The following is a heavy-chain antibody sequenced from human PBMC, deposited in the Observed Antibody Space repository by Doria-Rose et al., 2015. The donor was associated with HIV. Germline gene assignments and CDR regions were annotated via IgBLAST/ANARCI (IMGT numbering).Heavy chain of an antibody. D-gene: IGHD6-13*01. CDR2: IFSDDER. CDR1: GVSLSSPGMG. V-gene: IGHV2-26*01. Sequence: SGPVLVKPTETLTLTCTVSGVSLSSPGMGVSWIRQPPGKALEWLANIFSDDERSYKTSLKSSLTISRGTSKSQVVLTMTDMNPVDTATYYCARIKSSRWYRKSSCDSWGQGTLVIVSA. J-gene: IGHJ4*02. CDR3: ARIKSSRWYRKSSCDS.